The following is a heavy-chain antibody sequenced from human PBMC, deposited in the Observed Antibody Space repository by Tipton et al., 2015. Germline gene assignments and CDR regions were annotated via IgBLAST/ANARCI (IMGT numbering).Heavy chain of an antibody. D-gene: IGHD3-22*01. CDR1: SDSISKYY. Sequence: TLSLTCSVSSDSISKYYWSWIRQPPGKGLEWIGEIYQGGRTNYNPSLKSRVTISVDKSKTQFSLKLTSVTAADTAVYYCARDAGRYYDSSGLSWYFDLWGRGTLVTVSS. V-gene: IGHV4-59*12. CDR2: IYQGGRT. J-gene: IGHJ2*01. CDR3: ARDAGRYYDSSGLSWYFDL.